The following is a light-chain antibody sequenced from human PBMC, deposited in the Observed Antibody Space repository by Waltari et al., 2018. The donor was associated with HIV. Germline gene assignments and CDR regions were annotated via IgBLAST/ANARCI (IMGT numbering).Light chain of an antibody. J-gene: IGKJ3*01. CDR3: QQSSDLPST. Sequence: DIQMTQSPSSLSASIGDRVTITCRARQNINHYLNWYQHETGKPPKLLIYAASTLQSGAPSRFSASGFGTDFTLTISNLQPEDFATYYCQQSSDLPSTFGPGTKVDIK. V-gene: IGKV1-39*01. CDR2: AAS. CDR1: QNINHY.